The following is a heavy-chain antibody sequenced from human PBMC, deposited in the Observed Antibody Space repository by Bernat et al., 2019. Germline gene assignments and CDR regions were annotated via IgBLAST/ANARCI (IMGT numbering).Heavy chain of an antibody. CDR1: GGSISSYY. Sequence: QAQLQESGPGLVKPSETLSLTCTVSGGSISSYYWSWIRQPPGKGLEWIGYIYYSGSTNYNPSLKSRVTISVDTSKNQFSLKLSSVTAADTAVYYCARVPTTVYCSGGSCYSGDNWFDPWGQGTLVTVSS. CDR3: ARVPTTVYCSGGSCYSGDNWFDP. D-gene: IGHD2-15*01. J-gene: IGHJ5*02. V-gene: IGHV4-59*01. CDR2: IYYSGST.